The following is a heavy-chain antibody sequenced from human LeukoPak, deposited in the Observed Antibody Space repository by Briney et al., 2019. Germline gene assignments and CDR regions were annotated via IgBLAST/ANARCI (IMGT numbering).Heavy chain of an antibody. CDR3: ASLEGQQLVV. CDR2: INHSGST. V-gene: IGHV4-34*01. J-gene: IGHJ4*02. Sequence: SETLSLTCAVYGGSFSGYYWIWIRQPPGKGLEWIGEINHSGSTNYNPSLKSRVTISVDTSKNQFSPKLSSVTAADTAVYYCASLEGQQLVVWGQGTLVTVSS. D-gene: IGHD6-13*01. CDR1: GGSFSGYY.